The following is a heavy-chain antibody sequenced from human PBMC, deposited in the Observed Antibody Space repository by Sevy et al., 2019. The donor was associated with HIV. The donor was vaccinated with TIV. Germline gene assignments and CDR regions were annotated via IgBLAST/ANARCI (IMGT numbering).Heavy chain of an antibody. Sequence: GGSLRLSCAASGFTFDSYSMTWVRLAPGKGLEWVSLVSDSGVRTHYADSGKGRFTISRDNSKSMVFLQMNSLRAEDTAVYYCARKLVYGHFDTWGQGTLVTVSS. CDR2: VSDSGVRT. CDR1: GFTFDSYS. CDR3: ARKLVYGHFDT. V-gene: IGHV3-23*01. D-gene: IGHD1-1*01. J-gene: IGHJ4*02.